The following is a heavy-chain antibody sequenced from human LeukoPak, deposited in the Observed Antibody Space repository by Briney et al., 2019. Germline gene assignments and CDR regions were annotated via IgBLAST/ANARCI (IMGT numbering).Heavy chain of an antibody. D-gene: IGHD3-10*01. J-gene: IGHJ3*02. CDR3: TRWYGDPTGFDN. CDR1: GFTSSSWT. CDR2: IHSDNNI. Sequence: GGSLRLSCAASGFTSSSWTMIWVRQAPGKGLEWVSSIHSDNNIQYADSVKGRFTISRDNAKTSVVLQMKSLGAEDTAVYYCTRWYGDPTGFDNWGQGTMVTVSS. V-gene: IGHV3-21*01.